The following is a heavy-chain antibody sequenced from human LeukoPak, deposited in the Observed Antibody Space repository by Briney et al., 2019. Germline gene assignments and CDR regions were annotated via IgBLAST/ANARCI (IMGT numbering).Heavy chain of an antibody. CDR1: GYTFTSYG. J-gene: IGHJ3*02. CDR2: ISAYNGNT. V-gene: IGHV1-18*01. CDR3: ARVAYLWFGEFHDAFDI. D-gene: IGHD3-10*01. Sequence: ASVKVSCKASGYTFTSYGISWVRQAPGQGLEWMGWISAYNGNTNYAQKLQGRVTMTTDTSTSTAYMELRSLRSDDTAVYYCARVAYLWFGEFHDAFDIWGQGTMVTVSP.